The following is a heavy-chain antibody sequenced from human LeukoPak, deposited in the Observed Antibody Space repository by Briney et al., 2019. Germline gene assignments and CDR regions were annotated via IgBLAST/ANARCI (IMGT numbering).Heavy chain of an antibody. CDR1: GGSISSSSYY. CDR2: IYYSGST. J-gene: IGHJ5*02. V-gene: IGHV4-39*01. D-gene: IGHD6-13*01. CDR3: ARETYSSSWYENWFDP. Sequence: SETLSLTCTVSGGSISSSSYYWGWIRQPPGKGLEWIGSIYYSGSTYYNPSLKSRVTISVDTSKNQFSLKLSSVTAADTAVYCCARETYSSSWYENWFDPWGQGTLVTVSS.